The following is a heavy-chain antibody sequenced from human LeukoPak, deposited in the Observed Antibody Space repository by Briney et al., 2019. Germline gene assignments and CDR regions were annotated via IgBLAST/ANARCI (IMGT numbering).Heavy chain of an antibody. V-gene: IGHV1-24*01. D-gene: IGHD4-23*01. CDR1: GHSPAELA. CDR3: AILPLTVVTPLDV. J-gene: IGHJ6*02. Sequence: ASVKVSCKVSGHSPAELAMHWVRQAPGKGLEWVGGFDPEEGETFYAQEVLGRVSMTEDTSTDTAYMELSSLTSEDTAVYYCAILPLTVVTPLDVWGQGTTVTVSS. CDR2: FDPEEGET.